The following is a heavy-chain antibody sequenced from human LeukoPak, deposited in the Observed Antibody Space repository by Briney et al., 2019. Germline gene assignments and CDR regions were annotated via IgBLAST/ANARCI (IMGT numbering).Heavy chain of an antibody. CDR3: AREGGGDTAGYYMDV. D-gene: IGHD2-21*01. J-gene: IGHJ6*03. CDR1: GYTFTGYY. CDR2: INPNSGGT. Sequence: ASVKVSCKASGYTFTGYYMHWVRQAPGQGLEWMGWINPNSGGTNYAQKFQGRVTMTRYTSISTAYMELSRLRSDDTAVYYCAREGGGDTAGYYMDVWGKGTTVTVSS. V-gene: IGHV1-2*02.